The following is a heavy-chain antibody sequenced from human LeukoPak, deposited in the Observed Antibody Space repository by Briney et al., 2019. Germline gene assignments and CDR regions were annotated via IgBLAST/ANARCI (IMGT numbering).Heavy chain of an antibody. CDR2: ISGSGGST. Sequence: GGSLRLSCAASGFTFSSYAMSWVRQAPGKGLEWVSAISGSGGSTYYADSVKGRFTISRDNSKNTLYLQMNSLRAEDTAVYYCAKYGYSYGGNYYGMDVWGQGTTVTVFS. CDR3: AKYGYSYGGNYYGMDV. CDR1: GFTFSSYA. D-gene: IGHD5-18*01. V-gene: IGHV3-23*01. J-gene: IGHJ6*02.